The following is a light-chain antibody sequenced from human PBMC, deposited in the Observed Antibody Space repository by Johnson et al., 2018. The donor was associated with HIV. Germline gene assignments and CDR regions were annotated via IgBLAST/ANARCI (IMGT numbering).Light chain of an antibody. V-gene: IGLV1-51*02. J-gene: IGLJ1*01. CDR1: SFNIGNNY. Sequence: QSVLTQPPSVSAAPGQKVTISCSGSSFNIGNNYVSWYQQLPGTAPKLLIYENNKRPPGIPDRFSGSKSGTSATLGITGLQTGDEADYYCGTWDSSLSVYVFGTGTKVTVL. CDR2: ENN. CDR3: GTWDSSLSVYV.